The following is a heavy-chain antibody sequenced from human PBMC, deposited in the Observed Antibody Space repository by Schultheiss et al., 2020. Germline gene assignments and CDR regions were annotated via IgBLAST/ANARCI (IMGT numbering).Heavy chain of an antibody. J-gene: IGHJ4*02. CDR1: GYTFTSYG. CDR3: ASSAVLRYFDWLGLDY. D-gene: IGHD3-9*01. V-gene: IGHV1-3*01. Sequence: ASVKVSCKASGYTFTSYGISWVRQAPGQGLEWMGWINAGTGETTYSQKFQGRVTITRDTSARTAYMELSSLRSEDTAVYYCASSAVLRYFDWLGLDYWGQGTLVTVAS. CDR2: INAGTGET.